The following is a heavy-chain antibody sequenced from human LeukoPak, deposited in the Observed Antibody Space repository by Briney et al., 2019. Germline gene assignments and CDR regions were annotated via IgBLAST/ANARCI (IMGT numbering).Heavy chain of an antibody. CDR2: ISGSGGST. CDR3: AKPLIASRQDAFDI. V-gene: IGHV3-23*01. Sequence: GGSLRLSCAASGFTFSNYAMSWVRRAPGKGPEWVSLISGSGGSTYYADSVKGRFTISRDNSKNTLYLQMNSLRAGDTALYYCAKPLIASRQDAFDIWGQGTMVTVSS. D-gene: IGHD2-8*01. J-gene: IGHJ3*02. CDR1: GFTFSNYA.